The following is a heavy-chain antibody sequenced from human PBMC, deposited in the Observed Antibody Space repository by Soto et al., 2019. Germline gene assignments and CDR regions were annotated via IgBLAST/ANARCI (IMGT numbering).Heavy chain of an antibody. D-gene: IGHD3-10*01. CDR1: GGSISSSSYY. Sequence: SETLSLTCTVSGGSISSSSYYWGWIRQPPGKGLEWIGSIYYSGSTYYNPSLKSRVTISVDTSKNQFSLKLSSVTAADTAVYYCSSGSYLFYYYYGMDVWGQGTTVTV. J-gene: IGHJ6*02. V-gene: IGHV4-39*01. CDR3: SSGSYLFYYYYGMDV. CDR2: IYYSGST.